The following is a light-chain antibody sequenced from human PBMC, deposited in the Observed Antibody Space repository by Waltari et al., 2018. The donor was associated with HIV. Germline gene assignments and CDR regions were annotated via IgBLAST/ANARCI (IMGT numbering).Light chain of an antibody. Sequence: DIQMTQSPSSLSASVGDRVTITCQASQDIRNFLSWYQQKSGKAPNLLIYDVSNLETGVPSRFSGSGSGTQFNFTISSLQPEEFAAYCGQQFDTLPLAFGGGTRVEIK. V-gene: IGKV1-33*01. CDR1: QDIRNF. J-gene: IGKJ4*01. CDR3: QQFDTLPLA. CDR2: DVS.